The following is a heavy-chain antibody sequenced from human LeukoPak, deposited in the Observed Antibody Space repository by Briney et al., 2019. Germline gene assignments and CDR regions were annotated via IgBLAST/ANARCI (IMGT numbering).Heavy chain of an antibody. D-gene: IGHD1-1*01. J-gene: IGHJ4*03. V-gene: IGHV4-34*01. Sequence: SETLSLTCAVYGGSFSAYSWSWIRQSPGKGLEWIAEINHRGDTNYNPSVKSRVSISVDTSKNQFSLKVTSLTAADTAVYYCARGPTISETGYFDYWGQGTLVTVSS. CDR3: ARGPTISETGYFDY. CDR1: GGSFSAYS. CDR2: INHRGDT.